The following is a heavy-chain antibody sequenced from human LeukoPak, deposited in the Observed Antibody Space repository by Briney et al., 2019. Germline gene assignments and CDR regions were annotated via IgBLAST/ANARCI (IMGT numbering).Heavy chain of an antibody. V-gene: IGHV3-74*01. J-gene: IGHJ4*02. CDR1: GFTFSSYW. CDR2: INSDGSST. D-gene: IGHD5-12*01. Sequence: GGSLRLSCAASGFTFSSYWMHWVRQAPGKGLVWVSRINSDGSSTSYADSVKGRFTISRDNVKNTLYLQMNSLRAEDTAVYYCARSGYSGYDYDYWGQGTLVTVSS. CDR3: ARSGYSGYDYDY.